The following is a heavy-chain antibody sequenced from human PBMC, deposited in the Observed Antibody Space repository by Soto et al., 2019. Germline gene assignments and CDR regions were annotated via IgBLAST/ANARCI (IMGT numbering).Heavy chain of an antibody. D-gene: IGHD2-15*01. CDR1: GFPVNVYD. J-gene: IGHJ6*03. Sequence: GGSMKICSSASGFPVNVYDMGGTRQDTGKGLEGVSYISSGGSAIYYTDSGKGRFSICRDNAKNSLYLQMNSLRAEATAVYYCARDPRYCSGGSCYSAGEDHYYYYMDVWGKGTTVTVSS. V-gene: IGHV3-11*01. CDR2: ISSGGSAI. CDR3: ARDPRYCSGGSCYSAGEDHYYYYMDV.